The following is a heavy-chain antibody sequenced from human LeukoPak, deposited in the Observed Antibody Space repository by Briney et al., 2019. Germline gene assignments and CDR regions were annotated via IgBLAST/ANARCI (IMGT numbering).Heavy chain of an antibody. CDR3: ARDRCSSTSCYWIMDV. Sequence: ASVKVSCKASGYTFSGYFIHWVRQAPGQGLEWMGWISPYNGGTNYAQNLQGRVSMTTDTSTSTAYMELRSLRSEDTAVYYCARDRCSSTSCYWIMDVWGQGTLVTVSS. CDR1: GYTFSGYF. CDR2: ISPYNGGT. D-gene: IGHD2-2*01. V-gene: IGHV1-18*04. J-gene: IGHJ4*02.